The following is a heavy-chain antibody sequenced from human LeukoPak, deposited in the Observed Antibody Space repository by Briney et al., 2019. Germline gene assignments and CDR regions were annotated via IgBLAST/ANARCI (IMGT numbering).Heavy chain of an antibody. CDR3: ARSSTGTTGSTLGY. CDR2: ISSSSSYI. D-gene: IGHD1-1*01. V-gene: IGHV3-21*01. J-gene: IGHJ4*02. Sequence: GGSLRLSCAASGFTFSSYSMNWVRQAPGKGLEWVSSISSSSSYIYYADSVKGRFTISRDNAKNSLYLQMNSLRAEDTAVYYCARSSTGTTGSTLGYWGQGTLVTVSS. CDR1: GFTFSSYS.